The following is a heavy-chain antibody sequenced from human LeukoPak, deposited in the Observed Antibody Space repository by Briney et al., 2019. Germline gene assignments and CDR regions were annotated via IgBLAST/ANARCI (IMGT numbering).Heavy chain of an antibody. J-gene: IGHJ4*02. Sequence: GASVKVSCKASGCTFTSYGISWVRQAPGQGLEWMGWISAYNGNTNYAQKLQGRVTMTTDTSTSTAYMELRSLRSDDTAVYYCARRSIGSGYYTFDYWGQGTLVTVSS. CDR1: GCTFTSYG. CDR3: ARRSIGSGYYTFDY. V-gene: IGHV1-18*01. CDR2: ISAYNGNT. D-gene: IGHD3-22*01.